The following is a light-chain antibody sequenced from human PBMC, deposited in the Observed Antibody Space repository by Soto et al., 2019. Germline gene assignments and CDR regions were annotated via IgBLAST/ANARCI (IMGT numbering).Light chain of an antibody. CDR1: QSISSS. CDR3: QQYGSSGT. V-gene: IGKV3-15*01. Sequence: EIVMTQSPATLSVSPGERATLFCRASQSISSSLAWYQQKPGQAPRLLIYGAFTRATGIPARFSGSGSGTEFTLTISSLQSEDFAVYYCQQYGSSGTFGQGTKVDIK. J-gene: IGKJ1*01. CDR2: GAF.